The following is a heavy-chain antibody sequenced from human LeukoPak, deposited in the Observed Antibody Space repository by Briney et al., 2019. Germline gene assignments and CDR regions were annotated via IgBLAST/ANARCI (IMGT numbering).Heavy chain of an antibody. CDR1: GFTFTRSA. D-gene: IGHD1-26*01. J-gene: IGHJ4*02. CDR2: IVVGSGNT. Sequence: SVKVSCKASGFTFTRSAMQWVRQARGQRLEWIGWIVVGSGNTNYAQKFQERVTITRDMSTSTAYMELSSLRSEDTAVYYCAATPGGVGAASNFDYWGQGTLVTVSS. V-gene: IGHV1-58*02. CDR3: AATPGGVGAASNFDY.